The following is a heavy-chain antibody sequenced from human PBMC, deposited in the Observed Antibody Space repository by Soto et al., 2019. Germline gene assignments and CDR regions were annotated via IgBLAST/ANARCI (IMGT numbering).Heavy chain of an antibody. CDR1: GYTFSSYF. V-gene: IGHV1-18*01. CDR2: ISXXNGNX. J-gene: IGHJ4*02. CDR3: ARDLPPVDY. Sequence: VKXSCKASGYTFSSYFISWVRQAPGQGLEWMGWISXXNGNXNYAQNLQGRVTMTTDTSTSTAYMELRSLRSDDTAVYYCARDLPPVDYWGQGTLVTVSS.